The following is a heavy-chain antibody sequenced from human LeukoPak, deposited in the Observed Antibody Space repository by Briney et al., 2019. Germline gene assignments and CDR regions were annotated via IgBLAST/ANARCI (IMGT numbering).Heavy chain of an antibody. CDR2: ISSSSSYI. Sequence: GGSLRLSCAASGFTFSSYAMSWVRQAPGKGLEWVSSISSSSSYIYYADSVKGRFTISRDNAKNSLYLQMNSLRAEDTAVYYCARGIYDFWSGYYQNWFDPWGQGTLVTVSS. CDR1: GFTFSSYA. V-gene: IGHV3-21*01. CDR3: ARGIYDFWSGYYQNWFDP. J-gene: IGHJ5*02. D-gene: IGHD3-3*01.